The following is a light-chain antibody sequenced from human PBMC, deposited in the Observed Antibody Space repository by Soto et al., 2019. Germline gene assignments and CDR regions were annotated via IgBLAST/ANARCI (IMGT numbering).Light chain of an antibody. Sequence: EIVLTQSPGTLSLSPGERATLSCRASQRVSSTYLAWYQQKPGQAPRLLIYGASIRATGVPDRFSGSGSGTDFTLTISRLEPEDFAVYYCQQYSSSPYTFGQGTKLEIK. V-gene: IGKV3-20*01. CDR3: QQYSSSPYT. J-gene: IGKJ2*01. CDR2: GAS. CDR1: QRVSSTY.